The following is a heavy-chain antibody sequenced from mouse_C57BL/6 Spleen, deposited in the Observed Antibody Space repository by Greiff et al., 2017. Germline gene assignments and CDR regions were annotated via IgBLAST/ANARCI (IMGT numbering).Heavy chain of an antibody. CDR2: IYPGDGDT. Sequence: VQLQQSGPELVKPGASVKISCKASGYTFSSSWMNWVKQRPVKGLEWIGRIYPGDGDTNYTGKFKGKATLTADKSSSTAYMQLSSLTSEDAAFYSCARDDGSSLYDFDYWGQGTTLTVSS. J-gene: IGHJ2*01. V-gene: IGHV1-82*01. D-gene: IGHD1-1*01. CDR1: GYTFSSSW. CDR3: ARDDGSSLYDFDY.